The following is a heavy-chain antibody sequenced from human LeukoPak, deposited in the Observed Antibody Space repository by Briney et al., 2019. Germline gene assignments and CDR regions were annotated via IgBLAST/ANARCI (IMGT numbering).Heavy chain of an antibody. J-gene: IGHJ4*02. CDR1: GFTFSGYN. CDR2: ISSSSSTM. D-gene: IGHD3-16*01. Sequence: GGSLRLSCAASGFTFSGYNMNWVRQAPGKGLQWVSYISSSSSTMYYADSVKGRFTISRDNAKNSLYLQMNSLRAEDTAVYYCAREGGSYRWEFDYWGQGTLVTVSS. CDR3: AREGGSYRWEFDY. V-gene: IGHV3-48*01.